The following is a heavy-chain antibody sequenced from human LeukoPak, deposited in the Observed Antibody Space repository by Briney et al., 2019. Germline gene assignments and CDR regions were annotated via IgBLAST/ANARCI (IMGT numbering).Heavy chain of an antibody. CDR2: ISVYSGNT. CDR1: GYTFTSYG. V-gene: IGHV1-18*01. CDR3: ARESDYYDSSGYYDY. J-gene: IGHJ4*02. D-gene: IGHD3-22*01. Sequence: ASVKVSCKASGYTFTSYGITWVRQAPGQGLEWMGWISVYSGNTNYAQKLQGRVIMTTDTSTNTAYMELRSLRSDDTVVYYCARESDYYDSSGYYDYWGQGTLVTVSS.